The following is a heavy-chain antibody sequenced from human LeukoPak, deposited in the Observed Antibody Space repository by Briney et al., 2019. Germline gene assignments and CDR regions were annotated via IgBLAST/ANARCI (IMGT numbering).Heavy chain of an antibody. V-gene: IGHV4-38-2*02. CDR1: GYSISSGYH. J-gene: IGHJ5*02. CDR2: IYHSGST. Sequence: KPSETLSLTCTVSGYSISSGYHWGWIRQPPGKGLEWIGSIYHSGSTYYNPSLKSRVTMSVDTSKNQFSLKLRSVTAADTAVYYCARDRDDILTGYYSQAPWDNWFDPWGQGTLVTVSS. CDR3: ARDRDDILTGYYSQAPWDNWFDP. D-gene: IGHD3-9*01.